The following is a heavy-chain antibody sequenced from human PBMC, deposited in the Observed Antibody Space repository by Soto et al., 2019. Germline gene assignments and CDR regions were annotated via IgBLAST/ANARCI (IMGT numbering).Heavy chain of an antibody. CDR3: TRHFEAHCRGGSCLGPPLFDY. CDR2: IRSKANSYAT. D-gene: IGHD2-15*01. V-gene: IGHV3-73*01. CDR1: GFTFSSYA. J-gene: IGHJ4*02. Sequence: GGSLRLSCAASGFTFSSYAMHWVRQASGKGLEWVGRIRSKANSYATAYAASVKGRFTISRDDSKNTAYLQMNSLKTEDTAVYFCTRHFEAHCRGGSCLGPPLFDYWGQGTLVTVSS.